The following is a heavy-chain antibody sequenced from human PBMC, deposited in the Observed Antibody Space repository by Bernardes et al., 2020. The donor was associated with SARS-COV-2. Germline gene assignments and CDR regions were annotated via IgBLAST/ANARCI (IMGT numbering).Heavy chain of an antibody. CDR2: ISYEGSIK. D-gene: IGHD3-10*01. Sequence: GGSLRLSCATSGFIFNNYGFHWVRQAPGKGPEWVAVISYEGSIKYYADSVGGRFTISRDSSRNTLFLDMKSLRAEDSAVYYCAKDRSIFWFGEGKNPFHPWGQGTLVTVSS. CDR1: GFIFNNYG. V-gene: IGHV3-30*18. J-gene: IGHJ5*02. CDR3: AKDRSIFWFGEGKNPFHP.